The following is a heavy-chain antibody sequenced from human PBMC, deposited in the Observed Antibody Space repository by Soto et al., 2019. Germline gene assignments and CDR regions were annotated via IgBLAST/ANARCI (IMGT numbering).Heavy chain of an antibody. CDR2: INRSGST. Sequence: QVQLQQWGADLLKPSETLSLTCTVYGGSFSGYYWSWIRQPPGKGLEWIGEINRSGSTDYHPSFKSRVTISVDMSTNQFSLKLSSVTAADTAVYYCARAGRSAGSYWGQGTLVTVSS. V-gene: IGHV4-34*01. CDR3: ARAGRSAGSY. J-gene: IGHJ4*02. D-gene: IGHD6-13*01. CDR1: GGSFSGYY.